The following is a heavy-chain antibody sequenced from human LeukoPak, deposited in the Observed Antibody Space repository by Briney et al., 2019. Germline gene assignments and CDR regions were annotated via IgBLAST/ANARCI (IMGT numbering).Heavy chain of an antibody. CDR2: LYYGGST. CDR1: GGSISSGDYY. J-gene: IGHJ3*02. D-gene: IGHD3-22*01. Sequence: SETLSLTCTVSGGSISSGDYYWSWIRQPPGKGLEWIGTLYYGGSTYYKSSLKSRVTISGDTSKNQFSLKLSSVTAADTAVYYCARGYYYDSSGYHNPLDIWGQGTMVTVSS. V-gene: IGHV4-39*01. CDR3: ARGYYYDSSGYHNPLDI.